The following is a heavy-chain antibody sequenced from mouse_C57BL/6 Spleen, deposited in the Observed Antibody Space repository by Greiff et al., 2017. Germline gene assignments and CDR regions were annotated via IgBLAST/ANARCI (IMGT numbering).Heavy chain of an antibody. J-gene: IGHJ3*01. V-gene: IGHV1-82*01. CDR3: AIITTEGFAY. CDR1: GYAFSSSW. Sequence: VQLQQSGPELVKPGASVKISCKASGYAFSSSWMNWVKQRPGKGLEWIGRMYPGDGDTNYNGKFKGKATLTADKSASTAYMQLSSLTSEDSAVYFCAIITTEGFAYWGQGTLVTVSA. D-gene: IGHD1-1*01. CDR2: MYPGDGDT.